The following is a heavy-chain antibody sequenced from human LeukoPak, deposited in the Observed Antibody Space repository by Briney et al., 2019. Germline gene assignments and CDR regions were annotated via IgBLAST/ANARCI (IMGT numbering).Heavy chain of an antibody. V-gene: IGHV4-39*07. CDR2: INYSGST. CDR3: ARWGFYDFWSGSGRGFDY. J-gene: IGHJ4*02. Sequence: SETLSLTCTVSGGSISSSSYFWGRIRQPPGKGLEWIGSINYSGSTYYNPSLKSRVTISVDTSKNQFSLKLTSVTAADTAVYYCARWGFYDFWSGSGRGFDYWGQGTLVTVSS. D-gene: IGHD3-3*01. CDR1: GGSISSSSYF.